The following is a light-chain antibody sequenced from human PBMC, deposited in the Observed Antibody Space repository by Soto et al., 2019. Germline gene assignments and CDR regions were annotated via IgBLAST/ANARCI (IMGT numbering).Light chain of an antibody. J-gene: IGKJ5*01. CDR2: DAS. CDR1: QSVSNY. Sequence: EVVLTQSPATLSLSPGERANLSCRASQSVSNYLDWFQQKPGQAPRLLIYDASTRATGIPARFSGSGSGTDFTLTISSLEPEDFAVYYCQQRSNWPPITFGQGTRLEIK. V-gene: IGKV3-11*01. CDR3: QQRSNWPPIT.